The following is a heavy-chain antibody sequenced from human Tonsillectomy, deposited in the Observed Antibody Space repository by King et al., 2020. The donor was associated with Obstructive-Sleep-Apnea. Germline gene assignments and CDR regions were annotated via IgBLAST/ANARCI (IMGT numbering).Heavy chain of an antibody. J-gene: IGHJ6*02. CDR1: GFTFSDHY. D-gene: IGHD6-13*01. Sequence: VQLVESGGGSVQPGGNLRLSCVISGFTFSDHYMSWVRQAPGKGLEWISFISTTGSYTNYADSVKGRFIVSRDNAKKSMSLEMNNLRVDDTAVYYCAGVPSSSWYDVDYYRGMDVWGQGTTVTVS. CDR3: AGVPSSSWYDVDYYRGMDV. V-gene: IGHV3-11*06. CDR2: ISTTGSYT.